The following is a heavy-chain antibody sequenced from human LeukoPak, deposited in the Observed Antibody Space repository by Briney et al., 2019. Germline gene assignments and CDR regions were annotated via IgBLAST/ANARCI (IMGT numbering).Heavy chain of an antibody. CDR1: AFTFTNAW. CDR3: AVGSSATWFDP. D-gene: IGHD6-13*01. V-gene: IGHV3-15*07. CDR2: IKRKTDGGTT. Sequence: PGGSLRLSCAASAFTFTNAWMNWVRQPSGKGLEWVGRIKRKTDGGTTDYAAPVKGRFTISRDGSKNTLYLQMNSLKIEDTAVYYCAVGSSATWFDPWGQGTLVTVSS. J-gene: IGHJ5*02.